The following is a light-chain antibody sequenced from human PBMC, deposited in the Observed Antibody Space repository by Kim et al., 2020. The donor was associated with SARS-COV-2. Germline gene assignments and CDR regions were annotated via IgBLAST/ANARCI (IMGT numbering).Light chain of an antibody. Sequence: RVTIACTGSSSNIGASYDVTCYQQLPGTAPRLLIFGNSNRPSGVPDRFSASKSGTSTSLAITGLQAEDEADYYCQSYDSSLNGWVFGGGTKLTVL. J-gene: IGLJ3*02. CDR2: GNS. CDR3: QSYDSSLNGWV. V-gene: IGLV1-40*01. CDR1: SSNIGASYD.